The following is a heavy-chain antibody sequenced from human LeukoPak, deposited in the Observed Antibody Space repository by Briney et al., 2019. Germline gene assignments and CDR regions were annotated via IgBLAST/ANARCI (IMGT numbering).Heavy chain of an antibody. CDR3: AKGGSPSCYSSSGY. Sequence: PTGRSLRLSCAASGFTFSTYAMSWVRQAPGKGLEWVSAICGSDGSRYYADSVKGRFTISRDNSKNTLYLQMNSLRGEDTAVYYCAKGGSPSCYSSSGYWGQGTLVTVSS. V-gene: IGHV3-23*01. J-gene: IGHJ4*02. CDR1: GFTFSTYA. CDR2: ICGSDGSR. D-gene: IGHD2-2*01.